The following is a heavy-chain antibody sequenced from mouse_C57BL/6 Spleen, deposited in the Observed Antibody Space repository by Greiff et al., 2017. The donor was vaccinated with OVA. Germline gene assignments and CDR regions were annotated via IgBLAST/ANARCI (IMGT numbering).Heavy chain of an antibody. V-gene: IGHV1-80*01. D-gene: IGHD1-3*01. CDR2: IYPGDGDT. CDR1: GYAFSSYW. Sequence: VQVVESGAELVKPGASVKISCKASGYAFSSYWMNWVKQRPGKGLEWIGQIYPGDGDTNYNGKFKGKATLTADKSSSTAYMQLSSLTSEDSAVYFCAREWGTSGYYAMDYWGQGTSVTVSS. J-gene: IGHJ4*01. CDR3: AREWGTSGYYAMDY.